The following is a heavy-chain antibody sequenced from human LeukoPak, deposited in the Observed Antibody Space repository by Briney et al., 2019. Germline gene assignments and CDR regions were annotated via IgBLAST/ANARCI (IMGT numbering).Heavy chain of an antibody. CDR2: INGDGSTT. CDR3: AKDRFDI. CDR1: GFTFSTYW. Sequence: GGSLRLSCTASGFTFSTYWINWVRQSPGKGLVWVALINGDGSTTTHADSVKGRFTISRDNAKNTAYLQMNSLRAEDTAVYYCAKDRFDIWGQGTMVTVSS. V-gene: IGHV3-74*03. J-gene: IGHJ3*02.